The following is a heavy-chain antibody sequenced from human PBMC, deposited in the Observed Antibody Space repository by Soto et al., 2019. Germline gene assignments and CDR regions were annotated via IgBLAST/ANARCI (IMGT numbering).Heavy chain of an antibody. Sequence: QVQLQESGPGLLKPSQTLSLTWTVSGGSISSGGYCWSWIRQHPGKGLEWIGYIYYSGSTNYNPSLKSRVTISVDTSKNQFSLKLSSVTAADTAVYYCAKDRGRELANWFDPWGQGTLVTVSS. D-gene: IGHD1-26*01. CDR2: IYYSGST. J-gene: IGHJ5*02. CDR1: GGSISSGGYC. CDR3: AKDRGRELANWFDP. V-gene: IGHV4-31*02.